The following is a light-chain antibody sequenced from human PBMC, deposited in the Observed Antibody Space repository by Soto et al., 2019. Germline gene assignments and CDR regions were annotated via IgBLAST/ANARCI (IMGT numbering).Light chain of an antibody. CDR2: GAS. Sequence: ELVMTQSPATLSVSPGERATLSCRASQSVSSNLAWYQQKPGQAPRLLIYGASSRATGIPDRFSGSGSGTDFTLTISRLEPEDFAVYNCQQYGTSPPTFGQGTKVDI. CDR1: QSVSSN. J-gene: IGKJ1*01. CDR3: QQYGTSPPT. V-gene: IGKV3-20*01.